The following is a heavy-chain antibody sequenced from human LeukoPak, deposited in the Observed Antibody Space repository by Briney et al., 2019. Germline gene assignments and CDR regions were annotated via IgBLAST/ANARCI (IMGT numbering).Heavy chain of an antibody. V-gene: IGHV3-30-3*01. J-gene: IGHJ3*01. D-gene: IGHD3-3*01. CDR2: MSNDGSIK. CDR3: AREFTIFGVVIQRYDAFDV. Sequence: GRSLRLSCAASGFTFSDYTIHWVRQAPGKGLEWAAVMSNDGSIKKYANSVKGRFTISRDNSKSSLYLQMDSLRAEDTAVYYCAREFTIFGVVIQRYDAFDVWGQGTMVTVSS. CDR1: GFTFSDYT.